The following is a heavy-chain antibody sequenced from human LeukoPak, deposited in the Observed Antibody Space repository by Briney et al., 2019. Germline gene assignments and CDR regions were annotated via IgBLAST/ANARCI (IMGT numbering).Heavy chain of an antibody. V-gene: IGHV3-30*18. J-gene: IGHJ4*02. CDR2: ISYDGSNK. CDR1: GFTFSSYG. Sequence: GRSLRLSCAAFGFTFSSYGMHWVRQAPGKGLEWVAVISYDGSNKYYADSVKGRFTISRDNSKNTLYLQMNSLRAEDTAVYYCAKVDKYSSSWNFDYWGQGTLVTVSS. CDR3: AKVDKYSSSWNFDY. D-gene: IGHD6-13*01.